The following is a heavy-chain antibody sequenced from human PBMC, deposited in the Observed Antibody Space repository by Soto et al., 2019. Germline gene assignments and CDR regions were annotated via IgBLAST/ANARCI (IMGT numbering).Heavy chain of an antibody. CDR1: GFTVSSNY. J-gene: IGHJ4*02. V-gene: IGHV3-53*01. Sequence: GGSLRLSCAASGFTVSSNYMSWVRQAPGKGLEWVSVIYSGGSTYYADSVKGRFTISRDNSKNTLYLQMNSLRAEDTAVYYCARDSHYYDSSGCRQYYFDYWGQGTLVTVSS. D-gene: IGHD3-22*01. CDR2: IYSGGST. CDR3: ARDSHYYDSSGCRQYYFDY.